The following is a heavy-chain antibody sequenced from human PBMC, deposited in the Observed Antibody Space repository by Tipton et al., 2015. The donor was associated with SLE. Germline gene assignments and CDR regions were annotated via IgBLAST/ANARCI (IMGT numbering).Heavy chain of an antibody. V-gene: IGHV4-34*09. CDR1: GGSFSGYY. CDR2: INHSGST. J-gene: IGHJ2*01. CDR3: ARDVEGSVWYFDL. Sequence: TLSLTCTVYGGSFSGYYWSWIRQPPGKGLEWIGEINHSGSTNYNPSLKSRVTISVDTSKNQFSLKLSSVTAADTAVYYCARDVEGSVWYFDLWGRGTLVTVSS.